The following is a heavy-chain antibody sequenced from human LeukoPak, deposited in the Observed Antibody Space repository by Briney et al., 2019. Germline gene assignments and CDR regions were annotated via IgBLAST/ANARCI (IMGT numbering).Heavy chain of an antibody. CDR1: GFTFSSYS. CDR3: ARGPAFDI. CDR2: ISSSSSTI. Sequence: PGGSLRLSCAASGFTFSSYSMNWVRQAPGKGLEWVSYISSSSSTIYYADSVKGRFTISRDNAKNSLYLQMNSLRAEDTAVYYCARGPAFDIWGQGTMVTVSS. V-gene: IGHV3-48*01. J-gene: IGHJ3*02.